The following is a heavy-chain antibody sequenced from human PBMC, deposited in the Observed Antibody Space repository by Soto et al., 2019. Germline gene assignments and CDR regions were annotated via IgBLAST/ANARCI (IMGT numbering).Heavy chain of an antibody. CDR3: ARHSKKPGDFDYYYGMDV. J-gene: IGHJ6*02. Sequence: PSETLSLTCTVSGVSISSGGYYWSWIRQPPGKGLEWIANIYYRGNTNYNPSFESRVTISIDTSKNQFSLKLNSMTAADTAVYYCARHSKKPGDFDYYYGMDVWGQGTTVTVSS. CDR2: IYYRGNT. V-gene: IGHV4-61*08. CDR1: GVSISSGGYY. D-gene: IGHD3-3*01.